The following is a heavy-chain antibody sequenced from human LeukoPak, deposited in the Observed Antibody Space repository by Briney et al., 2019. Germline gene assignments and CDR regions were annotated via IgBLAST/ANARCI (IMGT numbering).Heavy chain of an antibody. CDR2: ISSSSSYI. CDR3: ARSDYNISTGYSDAFDI. D-gene: IGHD3-9*01. V-gene: IGHV3-21*01. CDR1: GFTFSSYA. J-gene: IGHJ3*02. Sequence: GGSLRLSCAASGFTFSSYAMSWVRQAPGKGLEWVSSISSSSSYIYYADSVKGRFTISRDNAKNSLYLQMNSLRAEDTAVYYCARSDYNISTGYSDAFDIWGQGTMVTVSS.